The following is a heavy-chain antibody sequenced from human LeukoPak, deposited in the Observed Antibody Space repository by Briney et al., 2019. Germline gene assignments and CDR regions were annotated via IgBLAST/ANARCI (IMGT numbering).Heavy chain of an antibody. CDR2: IKQDGSEK. Sequence: GGSLRLSCAASGFTFSSYSMNWVRQAPGKGLEWVANIKQDGSEKYYVDSVKGRFTISRDNAKNSLYLQMNSLRAEDTAVYYCARDMASGWYRGFDYWGQGTLVTVSS. CDR1: GFTFSSYS. V-gene: IGHV3-7*01. CDR3: ARDMASGWYRGFDY. D-gene: IGHD6-19*01. J-gene: IGHJ4*02.